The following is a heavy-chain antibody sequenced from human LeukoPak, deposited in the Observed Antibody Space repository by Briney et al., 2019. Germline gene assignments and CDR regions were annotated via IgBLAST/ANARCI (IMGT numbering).Heavy chain of an antibody. Sequence: SETLSLTCTVSGGSISNYYWSSIRQPPGKGLEWIGYIYFSGSTSYNPSLKSRVTISLDTSKNQFSLKLNSVTAADTAVYYCARDFADTDTRTADVYYTDVWGKGTTVTVSS. V-gene: IGHV4-59*12. J-gene: IGHJ6*03. CDR3: ARDFADTDTRTADVYYTDV. D-gene: IGHD5-18*01. CDR2: IYFSGST. CDR1: GGSISNYY.